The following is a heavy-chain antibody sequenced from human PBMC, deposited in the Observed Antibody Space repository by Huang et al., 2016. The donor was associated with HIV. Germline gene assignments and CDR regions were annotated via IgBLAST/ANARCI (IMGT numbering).Heavy chain of an antibody. V-gene: IGHV4-39*02. CDR1: GGSIRSDNYY. CDR3: ARLPGSITMIRGVITDPY. J-gene: IGHJ4*02. Sequence: QLQLQESGPGLVKPSETLSLTCTVSGGSIRSDNYYWGWIRQPPGKGLEGIGSISYTGRTYYNPSLKRRVTITVDTSKNHFALRMRSVTAADTAVYYCARLPGSITMIRGVITDPYWGQGTLVTVSS. CDR2: ISYTGRT. D-gene: IGHD3-10*01.